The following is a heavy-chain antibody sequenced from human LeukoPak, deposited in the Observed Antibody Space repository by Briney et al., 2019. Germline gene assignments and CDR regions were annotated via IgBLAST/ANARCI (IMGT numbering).Heavy chain of an antibody. V-gene: IGHV3-30-3*01. CDR2: ISYDGSNK. Sequence: RSGGSLRLSCAASGFTFSSYAMHWVRQAPGKGLEWVAVISYDGSNKYYADSVKGRFTISRDNSKNTLYLQMNSLRAEDTAVYYCAKGIVVVAATQYFQHWGQGTLVTVSS. D-gene: IGHD2-15*01. J-gene: IGHJ1*01. CDR3: AKGIVVVAATQYFQH. CDR1: GFTFSSYA.